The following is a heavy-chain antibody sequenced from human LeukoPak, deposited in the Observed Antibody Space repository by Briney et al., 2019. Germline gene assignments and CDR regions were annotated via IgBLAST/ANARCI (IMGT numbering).Heavy chain of an antibody. J-gene: IGHJ4*02. Sequence: GGSLRLSCAASGFTFSRYGLHWVRQAPGKGLEWVANIKKDGSDKYYVDSVKGRFTISKDNAKNSLYLQMNSLRAEDMAAYYCARQRGYNYGYNDYWGQGTLVTVSS. V-gene: IGHV3-7*03. D-gene: IGHD5-18*01. CDR2: IKKDGSDK. CDR3: ARQRGYNYGYNDY. CDR1: GFTFSRYG.